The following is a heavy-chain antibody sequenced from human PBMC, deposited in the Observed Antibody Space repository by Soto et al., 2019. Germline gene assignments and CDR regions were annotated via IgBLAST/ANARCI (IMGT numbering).Heavy chain of an antibody. CDR3: ARDQGDGYDN. V-gene: IGHV3-33*01. D-gene: IGHD5-12*01. Sequence: QVQLVESGGGVVQPGRSLRLSCAASGFTFSSYGMHWFRQAPVKGLEWVAVIWYDGSNKYYSDSVKGRFTISRDNSKNALYLQMNSLRAEDTAVYYCARDQGDGYDNWGQGTLVTVSS. J-gene: IGHJ4*02. CDR1: GFTFSSYG. CDR2: IWYDGSNK.